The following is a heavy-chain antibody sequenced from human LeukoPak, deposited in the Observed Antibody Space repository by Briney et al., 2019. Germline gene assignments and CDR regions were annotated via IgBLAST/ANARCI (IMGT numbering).Heavy chain of an antibody. Sequence: GASVKVSCKASGYTLTGYYMHWVRQAPGQGLEWMGWINPNSGGTNYAQKFQGRVTMTRDTSISTAYMELSRLRSDDTAVYYCARVQRTVAASGIRHHYYYYMDVWGKGTTVTVSS. CDR2: INPNSGGT. V-gene: IGHV1-2*02. CDR3: ARVQRTVAASGIRHHYYYYMDV. CDR1: GYTLTGYY. J-gene: IGHJ6*03. D-gene: IGHD6-13*01.